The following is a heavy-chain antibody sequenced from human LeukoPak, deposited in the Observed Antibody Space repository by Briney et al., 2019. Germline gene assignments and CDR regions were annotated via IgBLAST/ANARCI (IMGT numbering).Heavy chain of an antibody. CDR1: GFTFSSYT. CDR2: ISYDESNK. J-gene: IGHJ4*02. V-gene: IGHV3-30-3*01. CDR3: ARDRYYYDSSGSYSDFDY. D-gene: IGHD3-22*01. Sequence: GGSLRLSRAASGFTFSSYTMQWVRQAPGKGLEWVAVISYDESNKYYADSVKGRFTISRDNSKNTLYLQMNSLRAEDTAVYYCARDRYYYDSSGSYSDFDYWGQGTLVTVSS.